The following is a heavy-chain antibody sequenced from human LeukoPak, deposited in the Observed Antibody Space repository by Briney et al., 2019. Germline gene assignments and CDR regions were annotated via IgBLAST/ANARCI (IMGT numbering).Heavy chain of an antibody. CDR2: ISYDGSNK. J-gene: IGHJ4*02. D-gene: IGHD1-26*01. V-gene: IGHV3-30*18. CDR3: AKDDLTLWELPDY. Sequence: GGSLRLSSAASGFTFSSYGMHWVRQAPGKGLEWVAVISYDGSNKYYADSVKGRFTISRDNSKNTLYLQMNSLRAEDTAVYYCAKDDLTLWELPDYWGQGTLVTVSS. CDR1: GFTFSSYG.